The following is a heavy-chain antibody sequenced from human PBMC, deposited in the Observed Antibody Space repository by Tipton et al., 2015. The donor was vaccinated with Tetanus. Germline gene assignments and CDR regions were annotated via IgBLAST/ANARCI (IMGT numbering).Heavy chain of an antibody. CDR2: INGSGDFT. CDR1: GYSFSDYY. V-gene: IGHV3-11*04. Sequence: SLRLSCAGSGYSFSDYYMSWIRQAPGKGLEWVAYINGSGDFTSYADSVQGRFTISRDNARNSLFLEMNSLRADDTAVYYCVSGSALDYWGQGTLITVSS. J-gene: IGHJ4*02. D-gene: IGHD6-25*01. CDR3: VSGSALDY.